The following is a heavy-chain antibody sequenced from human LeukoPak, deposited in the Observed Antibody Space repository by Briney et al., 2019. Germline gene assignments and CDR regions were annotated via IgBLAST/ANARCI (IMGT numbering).Heavy chain of an antibody. Sequence: SDTVSLTCTVSGGSISSSSYYWGWIRQPPGGGLEWIASIYYSGHTYYNPSLKSRVSMSVDTSKNQFSLKLSSVTAADTAVYYCASTPYYYDSSGYYGYWGQGTLVTVSS. CDR1: GGSISSSSYY. CDR2: IYYSGHT. D-gene: IGHD3-22*01. CDR3: ASTPYYYDSSGYYGY. J-gene: IGHJ4*02. V-gene: IGHV4-39*07.